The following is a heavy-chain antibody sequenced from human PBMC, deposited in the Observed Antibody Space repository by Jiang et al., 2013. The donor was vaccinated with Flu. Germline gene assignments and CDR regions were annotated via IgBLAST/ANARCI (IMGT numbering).Heavy chain of an antibody. CDR1: GGSFSGYY. V-gene: IGHV4-34*01. J-gene: IGHJ6*02. Sequence: ARLLKPSETLSLTCAVYGGSFSGYYWSWIRQPPGKGLEWIGEINHSGSTNYNPSLKSRVTISVDTSKNQFSLKLSSVTAADTAVYYCARGYLTHVDTEVWYYGMDVWGQGTTVT. CDR3: ARGYLTHVDTEVWYYGMDV. D-gene: IGHD5-18*01. CDR2: INHSGST.